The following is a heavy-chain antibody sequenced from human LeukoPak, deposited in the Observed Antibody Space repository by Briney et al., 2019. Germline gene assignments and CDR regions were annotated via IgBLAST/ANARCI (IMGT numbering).Heavy chain of an antibody. V-gene: IGHV3-21*01. CDR3: ARASEYYFHMDV. D-gene: IGHD1-14*01. J-gene: IGHJ6*03. Sequence: GGSLRLSCAASGFTLSTYTINWVPQAPGKGLEWVSSISASGNYKYFAASVRGRFTVSRDNAKNSLYLQMDSLTAEDAAVYYCARASEYYFHMDVWGKGTTVTVSS. CDR1: GFTLSTYT. CDR2: ISASGNYK.